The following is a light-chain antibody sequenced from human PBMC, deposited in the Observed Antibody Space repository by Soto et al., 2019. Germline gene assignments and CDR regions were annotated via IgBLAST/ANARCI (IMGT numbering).Light chain of an antibody. V-gene: IGLV2-14*01. CDR3: SSYRSVGTIV. CDR1: NSDIGGYNY. Sequence: QSALTQPASVSGCPGQSITISCTGTNSDIGGYNYVSWYQQHPGKAPKVIIYEVINRPSGVSNRFSGSKSVNAAYLTISGLQAEDDADYYCSSYRSVGTIVFGTGTKVTVL. J-gene: IGLJ1*01. CDR2: EVI.